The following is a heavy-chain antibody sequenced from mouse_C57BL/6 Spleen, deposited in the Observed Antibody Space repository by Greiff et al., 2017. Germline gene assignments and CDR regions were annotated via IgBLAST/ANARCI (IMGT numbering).Heavy chain of an antibody. CDR1: GYSITSDY. Sequence: EVHLVESGPGLAKPSQTLSLTCSVTGYSITSDYWNWIRKFPGNKLEYMGYISYSGSTYYNPSLKSRIPITRDTSKNHDYLQLSSVTTEDTATYYCARGWVDYFDYWGQGTTLTVSS. D-gene: IGHD1-1*02. CDR2: ISYSGST. J-gene: IGHJ2*01. CDR3: ARGWVDYFDY. V-gene: IGHV3-8*01.